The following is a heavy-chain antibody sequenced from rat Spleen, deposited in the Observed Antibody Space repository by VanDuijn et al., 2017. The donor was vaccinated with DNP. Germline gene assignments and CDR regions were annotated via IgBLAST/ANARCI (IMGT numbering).Heavy chain of an antibody. J-gene: IGHJ3*01. V-gene: IGHV5-35*01. CDR2: ITPDGSDT. Sequence: EVQLVESGGGLVQPGGPLKLSCAASGFLFSSNWLNWIRQAPGKGLEWVASITPDGSDTFYPDTVKGRFVISKENAKNAGYLQMTNLRSEDTAMYYCTSGTPVATYNWFAYWGQGTLVTVSS. CDR3: TSGTPVATYNWFAY. CDR1: GFLFSSNW. D-gene: IGHD1-8*01.